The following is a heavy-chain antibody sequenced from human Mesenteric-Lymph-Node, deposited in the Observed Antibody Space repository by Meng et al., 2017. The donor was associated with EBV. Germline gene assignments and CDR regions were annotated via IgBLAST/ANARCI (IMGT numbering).Heavy chain of an antibody. J-gene: IGHJ1*01. Sequence: QLQLQESGSGLVKPSQTLSLTCAVSGGSISNDGYSWSWIRQPPGKGLEWIGYIYHSGSTYSNPSLKTRVTMSVDKSQNQFSLKLTSMTAADTAVYHCAVLGKVVIGSDWGQGTLVTVSS. CDR1: GGSISNDGYS. CDR3: AVLGKVVIGSD. V-gene: IGHV4-30-2*01. CDR2: IYHSGST. D-gene: IGHD3-10*01.